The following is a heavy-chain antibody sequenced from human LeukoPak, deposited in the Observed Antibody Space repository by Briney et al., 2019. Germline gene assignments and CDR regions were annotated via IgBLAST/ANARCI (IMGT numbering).Heavy chain of an antibody. J-gene: IGHJ3*02. Sequence: GGSLRLSCVASGFTFSSYEVSWVRQAPGKGLEWVSGIINSGGSTYYADSVKGRFTISRDNSRNTLYLQMNGLRAEDTAVYYCAKGLRAFDIWGQGTMVTVSS. V-gene: IGHV3-23*01. D-gene: IGHD2-8*01. CDR3: AKGLRAFDI. CDR2: IINSGGST. CDR1: GFTFSSYE.